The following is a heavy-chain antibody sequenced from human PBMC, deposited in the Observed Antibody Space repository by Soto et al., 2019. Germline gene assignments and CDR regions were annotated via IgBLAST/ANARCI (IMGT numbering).Heavy chain of an antibody. D-gene: IGHD1-26*01. CDR1: GFTFNTHW. Sequence: EVQLVESGGGVVQPGGALRLSCTASGFTFNTHWMHWVRQAPGKGLAWVSRIYFDGITTNYADSVKGRLTVSRDNAKNPVYLHVNTLRDEDTAVYYCARGGAMGVDYWGQGTLVTVSS. CDR2: IYFDGITT. CDR3: ARGGAMGVDY. V-gene: IGHV3-74*01. J-gene: IGHJ4*02.